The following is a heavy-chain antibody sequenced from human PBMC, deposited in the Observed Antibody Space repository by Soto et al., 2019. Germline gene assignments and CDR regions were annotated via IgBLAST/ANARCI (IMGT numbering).Heavy chain of an antibody. CDR3: AKDIGGGSALYYYYYYGMDV. V-gene: IGHV3-30*18. Sequence: GGSLRLSCAASGFTFSSYGVRWVRQAPGNGLEWGAGRSYDGSNKYYADSVKGRFTISRDNSKNTLYLQMNSLRAEDTAVYYCAKDIGGGSALYYYYYYGMDVWRQGTTVTVYS. J-gene: IGHJ6*02. CDR1: GFTFSSYG. D-gene: IGHD1-26*01. CDR2: RSYDGSNK.